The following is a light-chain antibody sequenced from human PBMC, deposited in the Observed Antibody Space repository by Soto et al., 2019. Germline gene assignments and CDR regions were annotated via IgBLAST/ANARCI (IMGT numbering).Light chain of an antibody. CDR2: EVS. CDR1: SIDVGGYNY. V-gene: IGLV2-14*01. Sequence: QSVLTQPASVSGSPGQSITISCTGTSIDVGGYNYVSWYQQHPGKAPKLMIYEVSNRPSGVSNRFSGSKSGNTASLTISGLQAEDEADYYCSSYTSSSIVVFGGGTQLTVL. J-gene: IGLJ2*01. CDR3: SSYTSSSIVV.